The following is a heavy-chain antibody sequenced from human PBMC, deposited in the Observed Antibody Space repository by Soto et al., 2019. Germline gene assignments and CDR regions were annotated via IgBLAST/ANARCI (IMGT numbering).Heavy chain of an antibody. D-gene: IGHD2-2*01. CDR1: GGTFSSYA. Sequence: ASVKVSCKASGGTFSSYAISWVRQAPGQGLEWMGGIIPIFGTANYAQKFQGRVTITADESTSTAYMELSSLRSEDTAVYYCARLVVPAATDWSNYYGMDVWGQGTTVTVSS. CDR2: IIPIFGTA. V-gene: IGHV1-69*13. J-gene: IGHJ6*02. CDR3: ARLVVPAATDWSNYYGMDV.